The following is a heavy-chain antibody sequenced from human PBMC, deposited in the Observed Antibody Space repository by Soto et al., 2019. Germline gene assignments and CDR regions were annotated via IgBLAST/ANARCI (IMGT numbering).Heavy chain of an antibody. CDR1: CGSFSGYY. D-gene: IGHD3-9*01. CDR2: INHSGST. J-gene: IGHJ4*02. Sequence: SETLSLTCAVYCGSFSGYYWSWIRQPPGKGLEWIGEINHSGSTNYNPSLKSRVTMSVDTSKNQFSLKLSSVTAADTAVYYCARANYDFLTGYYPDYFDYWGQGTLVTVSS. CDR3: ARANYDFLTGYYPDYFDY. V-gene: IGHV4-34*01.